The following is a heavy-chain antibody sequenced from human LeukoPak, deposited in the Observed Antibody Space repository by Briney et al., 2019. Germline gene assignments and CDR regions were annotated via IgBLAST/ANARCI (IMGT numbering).Heavy chain of an antibody. D-gene: IGHD3-10*01. J-gene: IGHJ6*02. V-gene: IGHV3-21*01. CDR1: GFTFSSYS. CDR2: ISSSSSYI. Sequence: PGGSLRLSCAASGFTFSSYSMSWVRQAPGKGLEWVSSISSSSSYIYYADSVKGRFTISRDNAKNSLYLQMNSLRAEDTAVYYCARDHASAGSYYKMLYYYYGMDVWGQGTTVTVSS. CDR3: ARDHASAGSYYKMLYYYYGMDV.